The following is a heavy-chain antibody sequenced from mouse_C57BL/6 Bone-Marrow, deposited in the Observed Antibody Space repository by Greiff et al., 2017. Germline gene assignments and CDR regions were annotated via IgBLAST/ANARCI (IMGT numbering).Heavy chain of an antibody. V-gene: IGHV1-50*01. D-gene: IGHD1-3*01. CDR3: AREVGFAY. CDR2: IDPSDSYT. CDR1: GYTFTSYW. Sequence: QVQLQQPGAELVKPGASVKLSCKASGYTFTSYWMQWVKQRPGQGLEWIGEIDPSDSYTNYNQKFKGKATLTVDTSSSTAYMQLSSLPSEDSAVYYCAREVGFAYWGQGTLVTVSA. J-gene: IGHJ3*01.